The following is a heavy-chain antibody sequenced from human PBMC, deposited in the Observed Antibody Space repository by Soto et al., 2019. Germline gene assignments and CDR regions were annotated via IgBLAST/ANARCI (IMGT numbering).Heavy chain of an antibody. V-gene: IGHV4-39*01. CDR2: SSSSGRT. D-gene: IGHD6-19*01. Sequence: QLQLQESGPGLVKPSETLSLTCTVSGVSIGSSDYFWGWIRQPPGNGLEWIGTSSSSGRTFHNPSLKSRLSMSVDTSKNQFSLRLSSVNAADTAVYFCARLPRKTVAGTGTDFWGQGTLVTVSS. J-gene: IGHJ4*02. CDR3: ARLPRKTVAGTGTDF. CDR1: GVSIGSSDYF.